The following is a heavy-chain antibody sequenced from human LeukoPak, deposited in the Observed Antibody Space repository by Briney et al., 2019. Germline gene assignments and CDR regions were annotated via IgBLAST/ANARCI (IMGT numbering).Heavy chain of an antibody. CDR3: ARVRVSSYYGMDI. CDR2: INQDESEK. J-gene: IGHJ6*02. CDR1: GFTFSTYW. V-gene: IGHV3-7*05. D-gene: IGHD2/OR15-2a*01. Sequence: GGSLRLSCAASGFTFSTYWMSWVRQAPGKGLEWVANINQDESEKYYVDSVKGRFTISRDNAKNSLYLQMNSLRAEGTAVYYCARVRVSSYYGMDIWGQGATVTVSS.